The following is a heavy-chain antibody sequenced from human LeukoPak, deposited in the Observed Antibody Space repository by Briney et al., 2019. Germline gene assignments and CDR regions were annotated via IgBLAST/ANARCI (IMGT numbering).Heavy chain of an antibody. Sequence: GGSLRLSCAASGFTVSGNYMSWVRQAPGKGLEWVSAIYSGGKTYYADSVKGRFTISRDNAKNSLYLQMNSLRAEDTAVYYCARDYDILTGYYAGNAHSFDVWGQGTMVTISS. CDR3: ARDYDILTGYYAGNAHSFDV. CDR1: GFTVSGNY. CDR2: IYSGGKT. J-gene: IGHJ3*01. D-gene: IGHD3-9*01. V-gene: IGHV3-66*01.